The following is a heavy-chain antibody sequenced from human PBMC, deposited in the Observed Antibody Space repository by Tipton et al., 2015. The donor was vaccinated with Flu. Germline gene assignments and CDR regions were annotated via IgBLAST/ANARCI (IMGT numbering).Heavy chain of an antibody. CDR1: DNSISGFY. V-gene: IGHV4-59*01. CDR2: LFPGVTN. J-gene: IGHJ4*02. CDR3: SRGPDNAKTLT. Sequence: GSLRLSCTVSDNSISGFYWSWLRQTPGKGLEYVAHLFPGVTNYYSPSFRGRVRISMDMSKREFSLTMDSVTTADTAIYFCSRGPDNAKTLTWGRGILVTVSS. D-gene: IGHD1-1*01.